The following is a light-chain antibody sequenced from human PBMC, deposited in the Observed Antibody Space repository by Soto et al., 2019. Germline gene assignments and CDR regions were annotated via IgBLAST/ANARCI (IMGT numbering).Light chain of an antibody. CDR2: GAS. CDR3: QQYGSSPRT. Sequence: EIVLTQSPGTLSLSPGERATLSCRASQSIRSNYVAWYQQKPAQGPRLLIYGASSRATGIPDRFSGSGSGTDFTLIISRLEPEDFAMYYCQQYGSSPRTFGQGTKVDIK. CDR1: QSIRSNY. V-gene: IGKV3-20*01. J-gene: IGKJ1*01.